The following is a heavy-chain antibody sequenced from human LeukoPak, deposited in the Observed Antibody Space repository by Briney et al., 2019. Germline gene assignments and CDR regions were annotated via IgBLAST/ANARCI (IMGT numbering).Heavy chain of an antibody. CDR1: GYTFTSYY. Sequence: KVSCKTSGYTFTSYYMHWVRQMPGKGLEWMGIIYPGDSDTRYSPSFQGQVTISADKSISTAYLQWSSLKASDTAMYYCARQTVVVVAANPYYYYYMDVWGKGTTVTVSS. D-gene: IGHD2-15*01. CDR3: ARQTVVVVAANPYYYYYMDV. J-gene: IGHJ6*03. CDR2: IYPGDSDT. V-gene: IGHV5-51*01.